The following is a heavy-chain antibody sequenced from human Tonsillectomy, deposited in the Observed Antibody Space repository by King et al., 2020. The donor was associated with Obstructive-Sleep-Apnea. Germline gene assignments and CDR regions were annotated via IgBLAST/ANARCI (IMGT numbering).Heavy chain of an antibody. Sequence: VQLVESGAEVKKPGASVKVSCKASGYTFTSYGISWVRQAPGQGLEWMGWISAYNGNTNYAQKLQGRVTMTTDTSTSTAYMELRSLRSDDTAVYYCARDLFMITFGGVIVDYYYYGMDVWGQGTTVTVSS. CDR2: ISAYNGNT. V-gene: IGHV1-18*01. CDR3: ARDLFMITFGGVIVDYYYYGMDV. D-gene: IGHD3-16*02. CDR1: GYTFTSYG. J-gene: IGHJ6*02.